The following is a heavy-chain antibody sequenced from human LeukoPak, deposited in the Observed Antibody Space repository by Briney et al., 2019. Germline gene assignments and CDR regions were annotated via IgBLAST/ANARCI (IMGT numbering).Heavy chain of an antibody. Sequence: SETLSLTCTVSGGSISSYYWSWIRQPPGKGLEWIGYIYTSGSTNYNPSLKSRVTISVDTSKNQFSLKLSSVTAADTAVYHCAREQLELRGWFDPWGRGTLVTVSS. D-gene: IGHD1-7*01. J-gene: IGHJ5*02. V-gene: IGHV4-4*09. CDR1: GGSISSYY. CDR2: IYTSGST. CDR3: AREQLELRGWFDP.